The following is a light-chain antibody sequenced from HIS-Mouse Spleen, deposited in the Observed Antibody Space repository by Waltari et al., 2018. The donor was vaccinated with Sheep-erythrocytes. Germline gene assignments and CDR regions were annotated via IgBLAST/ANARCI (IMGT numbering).Light chain of an antibody. CDR2: QDS. Sequence: SYELTQPPSVSVSPGQTASITGSGDKLGDKYACWYQQKQGQSPVLVIYQDSNRPSGIPERFSGSNSRNTATLTISGTQAMDEADYYCQAWDSSTAWVFGGGTKLTVL. CDR3: QAWDSSTAWV. V-gene: IGLV3-1*01. CDR1: KLGDKY. J-gene: IGLJ3*02.